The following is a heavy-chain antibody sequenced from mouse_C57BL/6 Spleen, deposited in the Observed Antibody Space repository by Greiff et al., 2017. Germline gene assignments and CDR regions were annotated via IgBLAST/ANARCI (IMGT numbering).Heavy chain of an antibody. D-gene: IGHD1-1*01. J-gene: IGHJ2*01. V-gene: IGHV14-2*01. CDR3: AWYYGSSYLDY. CDR1: GFNIKDYY. CDR2: IDPEDGET. Sequence: VQLQQSGAELVKPGASVKLSCTASGFNIKDYYMHWVKQSTEQGLEWIGRIDPEDGETKYAPKFQGKATITADTSSNTAYLQLSSLTSEDTAVDYGAWYYGSSYLDYWGQGTTLTVSS.